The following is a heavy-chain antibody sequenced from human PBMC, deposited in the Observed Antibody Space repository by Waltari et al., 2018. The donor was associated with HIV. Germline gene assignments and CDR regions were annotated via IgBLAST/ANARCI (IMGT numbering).Heavy chain of an antibody. CDR3: AKEVVALPHYYYYGLDV. D-gene: IGHD2-15*01. Sequence: EVQLVESGGGLVQPGGSLRFSCAASGFTLSSYSMNWVRQAPGKGLEWVSYISSTSNTIYYADSVKGRCTVSRDNAKNSLSLQMNSLRAEDTAVYFCAKEVVALPHYYYYGLDVWGQGTTVTVSS. CDR2: ISSTSNTI. CDR1: GFTLSSYS. J-gene: IGHJ6*02. V-gene: IGHV3-48*04.